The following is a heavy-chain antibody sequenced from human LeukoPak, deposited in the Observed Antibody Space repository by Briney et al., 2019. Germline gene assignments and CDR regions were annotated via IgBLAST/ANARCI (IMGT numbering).Heavy chain of an antibody. V-gene: IGHV3-7*01. CDR2: IKQDGSEK. Sequence: GGSLRLSCAASGFTFSSYWMSWVRQAPGKGLEWVANIKQDGSEKYYVDSVKGRFTISRDNAKNSLYLQMNSLRAEDTAVYYCARELPAAMMQYYYYGMDVWRQATTVTVSS. CDR3: ARELPAAMMQYYYYGMDV. CDR1: GFTFSSYW. D-gene: IGHD2-2*01. J-gene: IGHJ6*02.